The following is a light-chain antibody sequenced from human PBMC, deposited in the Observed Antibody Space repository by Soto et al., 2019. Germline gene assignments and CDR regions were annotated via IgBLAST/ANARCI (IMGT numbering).Light chain of an antibody. V-gene: IGLV2-23*01. Sequence: QSALTQPAAVSGSPAQSITISCTGTSSDVGSYNLVSWYQQHPGKAPKLMIYEGSKRHSGVSNRFSGSKSGNTASLTISGLQAEDEADYYCCSYAGSSTPVVFGGGTKLTVL. CDR3: CSYAGSSTPVV. J-gene: IGLJ2*01. CDR1: SSDVGSYNL. CDR2: EGS.